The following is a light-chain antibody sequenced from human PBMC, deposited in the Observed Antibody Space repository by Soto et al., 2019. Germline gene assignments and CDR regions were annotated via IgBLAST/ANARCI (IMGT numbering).Light chain of an antibody. CDR2: DDN. CDR1: SSNIGGNS. CDR3: GSWDSSLSAYV. Sequence: QSGLTQPPSVSASPGHEVTISCSGSSSNIGGNSVSWYQQLPGTAPKLLIYDDNKRPSGIPDRFSGSKSGTSATLGITGFQTGDEADYYCGSWDSSLSAYVFGTGTKVTVL. V-gene: IGLV1-51*01. J-gene: IGLJ1*01.